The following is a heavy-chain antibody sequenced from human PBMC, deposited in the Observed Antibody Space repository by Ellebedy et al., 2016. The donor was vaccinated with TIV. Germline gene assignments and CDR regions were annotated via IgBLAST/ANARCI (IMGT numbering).Heavy chain of an antibody. CDR3: ARGRDSLTGHYEGGLDY. CDR1: GFTFSDYG. Sequence: GESLKISCAASGFTFSDYGMHWVRQPPGKGLEWVAVTWYDRRNRQYADSVKDRFIISRDNSKNKVFLEMNSLRAEDTAVYYCARGRDSLTGHYEGGLDYWGQGSLITVSS. V-gene: IGHV3-33*01. CDR2: TWYDRRNR. J-gene: IGHJ4*02. D-gene: IGHD3-9*01.